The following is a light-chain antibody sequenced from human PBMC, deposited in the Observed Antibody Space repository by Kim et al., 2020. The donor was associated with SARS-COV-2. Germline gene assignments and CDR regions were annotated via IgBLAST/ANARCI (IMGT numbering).Light chain of an antibody. V-gene: IGLV9-49*03. J-gene: IGLJ1*01. CDR1: SGYSNYK. Sequence: CTLSSGYSNYKGDWYQQRPGKGPRFVMRVGTGGIVGSKGDGVPDRFSVLGSGLNRYLTIKNIQEEDASDYHCGADRASGSNFVYVFGTGTKVTVL. CDR2: VGTGGIVG. CDR3: GADRASGSNFVYV.